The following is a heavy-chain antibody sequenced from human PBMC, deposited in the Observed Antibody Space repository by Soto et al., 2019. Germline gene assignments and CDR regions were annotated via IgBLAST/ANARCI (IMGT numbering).Heavy chain of an antibody. CDR3: TDLLDS. CDR1: GFTFDDYA. Sequence: SLRLSCAASGFTFDDYAMHWVRQAPGKGLEWVSDISWNSGSIGYADSVKGRFTISRDNAKNSLYLQMNSLRPEDTAFYYCTDLLDSWGQGTLVTVSS. V-gene: IGHV3-9*01. J-gene: IGHJ4*02. CDR2: ISWNSGSI. D-gene: IGHD3-9*01.